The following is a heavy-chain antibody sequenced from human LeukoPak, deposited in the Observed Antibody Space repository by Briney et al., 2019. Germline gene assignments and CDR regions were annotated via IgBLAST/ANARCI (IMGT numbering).Heavy chain of an antibody. CDR3: GCPTVTTPPTDY. Sequence: ASVKVSCKASGYTFTSYGISWVRQAPGQGLEWMGWISAYNGNTNYAQKLQGRVTMTTDTSTSTAYMELRSLRSDDTAVYYCGCPTVTTPPTDYWGQGTLVTVFS. V-gene: IGHV1-18*01. CDR2: ISAYNGNT. J-gene: IGHJ4*02. D-gene: IGHD4-11*01. CDR1: GYTFTSYG.